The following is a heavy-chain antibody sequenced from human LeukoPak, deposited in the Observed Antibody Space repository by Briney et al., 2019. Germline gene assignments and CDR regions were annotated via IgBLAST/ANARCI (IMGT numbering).Heavy chain of an antibody. V-gene: IGHV1-69*04. J-gene: IGHJ5*02. CDR3: ARDNWNYDINWFDP. Sequence: WASVKVSCKASGGTFSSNAISWVRQAPGQGLEWMGRIIPILGIANYAQKFQGRVTMTRDTSTSTVYMELSSLRSEDTAVYYCARDNWNYDINWFDPWGQGTLVTVSS. CDR2: IIPILGIA. D-gene: IGHD1-7*01. CDR1: GGTFSSNA.